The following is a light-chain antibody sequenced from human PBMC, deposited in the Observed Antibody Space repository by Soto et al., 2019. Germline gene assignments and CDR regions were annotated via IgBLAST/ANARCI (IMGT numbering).Light chain of an antibody. Sequence: TQSPATLSVCPGETATLSCMASENINTYLAWYQQKPGKAPKLLMYATSRLQSGVPSRFSGSGSGTDFTLTISSLQPEDFATYYCLQDDSMPLTFGRGTKVDIK. CDR1: ENINTY. V-gene: IGKV1-6*01. CDR2: ATS. CDR3: LQDDSMPLT. J-gene: IGKJ3*01.